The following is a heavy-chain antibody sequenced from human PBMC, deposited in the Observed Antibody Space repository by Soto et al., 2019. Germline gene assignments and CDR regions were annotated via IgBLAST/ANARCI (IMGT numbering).Heavy chain of an antibody. V-gene: IGHV1-18*01. Sequence: XSVKVSFNASGYTFTSYGISLVRHAPGQGLEWMGWISGYNGKTNYAQKVQDRVTMTTDTSTGTVYMELRSLRSDDTAVYYCARESDVPYYYYGMDVWGQGTTVTVSS. J-gene: IGHJ6*02. CDR3: ARESDVPYYYYGMDV. CDR1: GYTFTSYG. D-gene: IGHD2-21*02. CDR2: ISGYNGKT.